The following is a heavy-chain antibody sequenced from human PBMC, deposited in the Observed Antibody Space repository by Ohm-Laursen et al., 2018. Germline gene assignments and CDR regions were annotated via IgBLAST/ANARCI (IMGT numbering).Heavy chain of an antibody. CDR1: GFTFDDYA. D-gene: IGHD6-19*01. V-gene: IGHV3-9*01. Sequence: SLRLSCSAFGFTFDDYAMHWVRQAPGKGLEWVSGISWNSGSIGYADSVKGRFTISRDNAKNSLYLQMNSLRAEDTALYYCAKADSIAVAGNVPTLFDPWGQGTLVTVSS. CDR2: ISWNSGSI. CDR3: AKADSIAVAGNVPTLFDP. J-gene: IGHJ5*02.